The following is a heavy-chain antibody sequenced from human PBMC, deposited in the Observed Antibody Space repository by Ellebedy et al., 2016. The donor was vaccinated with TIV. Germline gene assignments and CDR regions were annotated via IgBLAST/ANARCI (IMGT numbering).Heavy chain of an antibody. CDR2: INPSDDTK. CDR3: ARGRGYSYDVCDI. CDR1: GYTFSNYY. Sequence: AASVKVSCKASGYTFSNYYMHWVRQAPGQGLEWMGIINPSDDTKSYAQNFQGRVTVTRDTSTSTAYMELSSLRSGDTAVYYCARGRGYSYDVCDIWGQGTMVTVSS. V-gene: IGHV1-46*01. D-gene: IGHD5-18*01. J-gene: IGHJ3*02.